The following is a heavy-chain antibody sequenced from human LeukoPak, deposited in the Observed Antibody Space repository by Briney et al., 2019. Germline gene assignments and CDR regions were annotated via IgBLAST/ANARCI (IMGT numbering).Heavy chain of an antibody. CDR3: ARGDYGDYLTLYYYYGMDV. D-gene: IGHD4-17*01. CDR2: IRYDGSNK. J-gene: IGHJ6*02. CDR1: GFTFSSYG. V-gene: IGHV3-33*01. Sequence: PGGSLRLSCAASGFTFSSYGMHWVRQAPGKGLEWVAVIRYDGSNKYYADSVKGRFTISRDNSKNTLYLQMNSLRAEDTAVYYCARGDYGDYLTLYYYYGMDVWGQGTTVTVSS.